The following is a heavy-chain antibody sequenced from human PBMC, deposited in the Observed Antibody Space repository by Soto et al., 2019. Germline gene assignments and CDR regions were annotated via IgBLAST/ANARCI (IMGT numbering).Heavy chain of an antibody. D-gene: IGHD3-3*01. CDR2: ISGSGGST. CDR3: AKPRVTVLRYGMDV. CDR1: GVTFSSYA. Sequence: EVQLLESGGGLVQPGGSLRLSCAASGVTFSSYAMSWVRQAPGKGLEWVSAISGSGGSTYYADSVKGRFTISRDNSKNTLFLQMNSLRAEDTAVYYCAKPRVTVLRYGMDVWGQGTTVTVSS. V-gene: IGHV3-23*01. J-gene: IGHJ6*02.